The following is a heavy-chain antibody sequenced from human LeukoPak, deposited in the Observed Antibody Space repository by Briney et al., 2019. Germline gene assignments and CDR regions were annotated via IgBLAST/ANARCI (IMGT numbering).Heavy chain of an antibody. J-gene: IGHJ3*02. V-gene: IGHV5-51*01. Sequence: GKSLKISCRGSGYKFTDYWIAWVRQMPGKGLEWMGVIYPDDSDTTYSPSFQGQVTMSVDKSITTAYLHWNTLRASDTAIYYCATLLHSRSYVIWGQGTMITVSS. CDR3: ATLLHSRSYVI. CDR1: GYKFTDYW. D-gene: IGHD6-13*01. CDR2: IYPDDSDT.